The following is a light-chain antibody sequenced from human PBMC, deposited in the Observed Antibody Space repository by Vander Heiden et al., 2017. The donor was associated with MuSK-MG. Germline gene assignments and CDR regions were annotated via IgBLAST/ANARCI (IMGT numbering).Light chain of an antibody. V-gene: IGLV5-45*01. J-gene: IGLJ2*01. CDR3: MICNSSAPV. CDR2: YKSDSDK. CDR1: IGINVGTYR. Sequence: ALTQPATPSASPRASARVACALRIGINVGTYRIYWYQQKPGSPPQYLLRYKSDSDKQQGSGVPIRFSGSKDASAKAGILLISGLQSEDEAAYYWMICNSSAPVFGGGIKLPVL.